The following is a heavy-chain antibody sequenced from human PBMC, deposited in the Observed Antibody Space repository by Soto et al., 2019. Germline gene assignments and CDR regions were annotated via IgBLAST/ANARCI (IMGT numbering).Heavy chain of an antibody. V-gene: IGHV3-30-3*01. CDR1: GFTFSSYA. CDR3: ARGATVGAYYYYGMDV. J-gene: IGHJ6*02. D-gene: IGHD4-17*01. Sequence: GGSLRLSCAASGFTFSSYAMHWVRQAPGKGLEWVAVISYDGSNKYYADSVKGRFTISKGNSKNTRYLQMNSLRAEDTAVYYCARGATVGAYYYYGMDVWGQGTTVTVSS. CDR2: ISYDGSNK.